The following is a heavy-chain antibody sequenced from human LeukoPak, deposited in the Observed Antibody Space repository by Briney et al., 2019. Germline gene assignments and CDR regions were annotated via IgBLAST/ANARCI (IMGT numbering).Heavy chain of an antibody. D-gene: IGHD6-13*01. CDR1: GYSFTSYW. CDR3: ARPSSSWYYYGMDV. J-gene: IGHJ6*04. V-gene: IGHV5-10-1*01. CDR2: IDPSDSYT. Sequence: GGSLLISCKGSGYSFTSYWIRGGRQVPGKGLEGMGRIDPSDSYTNYSPSFQRHVTISADTSISTAYLQWSSLKASDTAMYYCARPSSSWYYYGMDVWGEGTTVTVSS.